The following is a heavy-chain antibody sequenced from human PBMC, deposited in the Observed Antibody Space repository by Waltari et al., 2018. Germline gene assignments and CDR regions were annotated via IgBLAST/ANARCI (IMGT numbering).Heavy chain of an antibody. V-gene: IGHV5-51*01. CDR2: IYPGDSDT. CDR3: ARQGERWLQLHYFDY. Sequence: EVQLVQSGAEVKKPGESLKISCKGSGYSFTSYWIGWVRQMPGKGLEWMGIIYPGDSDTRYSPSFQGQVTISADKSISTAYLQWSSLKASDTAMYDCARQGERWLQLHYFDYWGQGTLVTVSS. J-gene: IGHJ4*02. CDR1: GYSFTSYW. D-gene: IGHD5-12*01.